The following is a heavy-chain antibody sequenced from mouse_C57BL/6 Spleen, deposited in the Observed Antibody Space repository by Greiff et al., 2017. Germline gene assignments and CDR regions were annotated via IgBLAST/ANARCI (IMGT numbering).Heavy chain of an antibody. Sequence: EVKLVASGGGLVQPGGSLKLSCAASGFTFSDYGMAWVRQAPRKGPEWVAFISNLAYSIYYADTVTGRFTISRENAKNTLYLEMSSLRSEDTAMYYCARPLLGAMDYWGQGTSVTVSS. D-gene: IGHD3-1*01. CDR2: ISNLAYSI. CDR1: GFTFSDYG. CDR3: ARPLLGAMDY. J-gene: IGHJ4*01. V-gene: IGHV5-15*01.